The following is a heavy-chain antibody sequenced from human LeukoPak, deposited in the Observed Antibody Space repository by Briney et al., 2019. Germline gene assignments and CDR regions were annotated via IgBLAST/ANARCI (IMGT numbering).Heavy chain of an antibody. V-gene: IGHV1-46*01. CDR2: INPSGGST. CDR3: ARDLHNGRFDP. Sequence: ASVGVSSAASGYTLTRYYMHWVRQAPGQGREWGGIINPSGGSTSYAQKFQGRVTMTRDTSTSTVYMELSSLRSEDTAVYYCARDLHNGRFDPWGQGTLVTVSS. CDR1: GYTLTRYY. D-gene: IGHD1-14*01. J-gene: IGHJ5*02.